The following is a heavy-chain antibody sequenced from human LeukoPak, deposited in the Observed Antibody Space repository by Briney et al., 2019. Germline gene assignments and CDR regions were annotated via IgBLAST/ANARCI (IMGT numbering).Heavy chain of an antibody. V-gene: IGHV3-33*03. Sequence: GGSLRLSCAASGFTFTSYGMHWVRQAPGKGLEWVGMIWYDGSHIKYADSVEGRFSISRDTSKNTLYLQMNNLRAEDTAVYFCAKRGVVIRGILVIGYHQEAYHYDFWGQGVLVTVSS. CDR1: GFTFTSYG. J-gene: IGHJ4*02. CDR2: IWYDGSHI. D-gene: IGHD3-10*01. CDR3: AKRGVVIRGILVIGYHQEAYHYDF.